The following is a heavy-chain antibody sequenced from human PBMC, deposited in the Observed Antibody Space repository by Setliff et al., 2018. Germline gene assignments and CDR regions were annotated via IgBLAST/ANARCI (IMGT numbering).Heavy chain of an antibody. J-gene: IGHJ4*02. Sequence: GGSLRLSCAASGFTFSNYYMTWIRQAPGKGLEWISYIHDSGNPTYYADSVKGRFTISGDNAKNSLFLQMNSLRAEDTAVYYCAGGRGWSSEHWGQGTLVTVSS. CDR1: GFTFSNYY. D-gene: IGHD6-19*01. CDR2: IHDSGNPT. CDR3: AGGRGWSSEH. V-gene: IGHV3-11*04.